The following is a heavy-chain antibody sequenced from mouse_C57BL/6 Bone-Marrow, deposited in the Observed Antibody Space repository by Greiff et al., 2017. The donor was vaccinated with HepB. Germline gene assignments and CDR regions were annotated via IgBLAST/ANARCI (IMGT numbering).Heavy chain of an antibody. CDR1: GYTFTSYW. D-gene: IGHD1-1*01. CDR2: IHPNSGST. J-gene: IGHJ3*01. CDR3: ARSDLLLQFAWFAY. V-gene: IGHV1-64*01. Sequence: QVQLQQPGAELVKPGDSVTLSCKASGYTFTSYWMHWVKQRPGQGLEWIGMIHPNSGSTNYNEKFKSKATLTVDKSSSTAYMQLSSLTSEDSAVYYCARSDLLLQFAWFAYWGQGTLVTVSA.